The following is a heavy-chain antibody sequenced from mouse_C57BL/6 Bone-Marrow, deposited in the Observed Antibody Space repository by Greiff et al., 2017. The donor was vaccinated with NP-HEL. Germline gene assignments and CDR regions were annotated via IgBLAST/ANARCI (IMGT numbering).Heavy chain of an antibody. V-gene: IGHV1-82*01. J-gene: IGHJ2*01. CDR2: IYPGDGDT. CDR1: GYAFSSSW. CDR3: ARFLYYYGSSPYYFDY. Sequence: QVQLQQSGPELVKPGASVKISCKASGYAFSSSWMNWVKQRPGKGLEWIGRIYPGDGDTNYNGKFKGKATLTADKSSSTAYMPLSSLTSEDSAVYFCARFLYYYGSSPYYFDYWGQGTTLTVSS. D-gene: IGHD1-1*01.